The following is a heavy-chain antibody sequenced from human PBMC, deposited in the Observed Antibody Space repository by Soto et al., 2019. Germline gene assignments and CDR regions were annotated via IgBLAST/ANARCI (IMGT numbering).Heavy chain of an antibody. CDR3: ARDKWELPPGGFYYYYGMDV. Sequence: KTSETLSLTCTVSGGSVSSGSYYWSWIRQPPGKGLEWIGYIYYSGSTNYNPSLKSRVTISVDTSKNQFSLKLSSVTAADTAVYYCARDKWELPPGGFYYYYGMDVWGQGTTVTVS. CDR1: GGSVSSGSYY. V-gene: IGHV4-61*01. CDR2: IYYSGST. J-gene: IGHJ6*02. D-gene: IGHD1-26*01.